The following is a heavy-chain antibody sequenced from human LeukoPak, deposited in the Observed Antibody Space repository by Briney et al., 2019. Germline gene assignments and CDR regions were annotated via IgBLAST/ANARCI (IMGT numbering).Heavy chain of an antibody. D-gene: IGHD3-3*01. CDR2: IHPGDSDT. J-gene: IGHJ4*02. Sequence: GESLKISCKGSGYSFSNFWIGWVRQMPGKGLEWMGIIHPGDSDTRYSPSLQGQVTISADKSISTAYLQWRSLKASDTAMYYCARGASGFGVIYWGQGTLVTVSS. CDR1: GYSFSNFW. V-gene: IGHV5-51*01. CDR3: ARGASGFGVIY.